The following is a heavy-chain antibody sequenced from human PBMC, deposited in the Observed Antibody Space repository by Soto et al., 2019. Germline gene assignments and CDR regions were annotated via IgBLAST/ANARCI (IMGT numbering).Heavy chain of an antibody. CDR2: IRYGGNT. CDR3: ATGNLDFWSGYNYFYYGMDV. Sequence: SETLSLTCTVSGGSVRSSNYYWAWIRQPPGKGLEWIGSIRYGGNTYSNPSLKSRLTISVDTPSNHISLRLSSVTAADTAIYYCATGNLDFWSGYNYFYYGMDVWGQGTTVTVSS. CDR1: GGSVRSSNYY. J-gene: IGHJ6*02. V-gene: IGHV4-39*02. D-gene: IGHD3-3*01.